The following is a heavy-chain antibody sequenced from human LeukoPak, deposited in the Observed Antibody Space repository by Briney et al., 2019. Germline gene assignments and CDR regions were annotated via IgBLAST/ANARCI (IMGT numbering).Heavy chain of an antibody. V-gene: IGHV4-4*07. CDR2: IYTSGST. J-gene: IGHJ4*02. Sequence: SETLSLTCTVSGGSISSYYGSWIRQPAGKGLEWIGRIYTSGSTNYNPSLKSRVTMSVDTSKNQFSLKLSSVTAADTAVYYCASSGTLAPPAYWGQGTLVTVSS. CDR1: GGSISSYY. D-gene: IGHD1-1*01. CDR3: ASSGTLAPPAY.